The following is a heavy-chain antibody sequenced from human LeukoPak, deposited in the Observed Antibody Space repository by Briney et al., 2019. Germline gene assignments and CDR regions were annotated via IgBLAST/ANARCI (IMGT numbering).Heavy chain of an antibody. V-gene: IGHV4-4*07. CDR1: GDSISNDY. CDR2: IHISGST. D-gene: IGHD6-6*01. J-gene: IGHJ5*02. CDR3: XXXXCXSSXCQXXXVWFDP. Sequence: PSETLSLTCTVSGDSISNDYWSWIRQPAGKGPEWIGRIHISGSTNYNPSLKSRVTMSVDTSKNQFSLKLSSVTAADTAVYYWXXXXCXSSXCQXXXVWFDPXGQGTLVTVSS.